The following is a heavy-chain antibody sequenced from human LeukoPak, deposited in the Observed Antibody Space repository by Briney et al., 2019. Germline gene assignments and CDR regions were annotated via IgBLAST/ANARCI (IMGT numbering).Heavy chain of an antibody. D-gene: IGHD4-17*01. Sequence: SETLSLTCTVSGGSISSYYWSWIRQPPGKGLEWIGYIYYSGSTNYNPSLKSRVTISVDTSKNQFSLKLSSVTAADTAVYYCARRGYDDYRDDAFDIWGQGTMVTVSS. V-gene: IGHV4-59*01. CDR3: ARRGYDDYRDDAFDI. CDR2: IYYSGST. CDR1: GGSISSYY. J-gene: IGHJ3*02.